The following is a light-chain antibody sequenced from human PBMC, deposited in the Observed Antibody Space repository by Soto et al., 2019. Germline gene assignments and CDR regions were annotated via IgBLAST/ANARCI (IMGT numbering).Light chain of an antibody. J-gene: IGLJ1*01. CDR2: GVT. CDR1: SSDVGSYNY. CDR3: SSFTSNRIYV. V-gene: IGLV2-14*03. Sequence: QSVLTQPASVSGSPGQSITISCTGTSSDVGSYNYVSWYQQHPGRAPRLLIHGVTTRPSGISGRFSASKSGLTASLTISGLQPEDEADYYCSSFTSNRIYVFGPGTKLTVL.